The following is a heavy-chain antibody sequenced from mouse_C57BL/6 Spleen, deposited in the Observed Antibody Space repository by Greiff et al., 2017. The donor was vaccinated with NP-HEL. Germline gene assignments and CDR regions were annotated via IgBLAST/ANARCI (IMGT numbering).Heavy chain of an antibody. CDR3: APITTVDY. J-gene: IGHJ2*01. D-gene: IGHD1-1*01. Sequence: EVPLQQSVAELVRPGASVKLSCTASGFNLKNTYMHWVKQSPEPGLDWIGRIDPANGNTKYAPKFQGKATITADTSSNTAYLQLSSLTSEDTAIYYCAPITTVDYWGQGTTLTVSS. CDR2: IDPANGNT. CDR1: GFNLKNTY. V-gene: IGHV14-3*01.